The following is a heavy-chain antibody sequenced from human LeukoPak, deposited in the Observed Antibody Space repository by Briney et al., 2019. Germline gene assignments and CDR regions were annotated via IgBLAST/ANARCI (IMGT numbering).Heavy chain of an antibody. J-gene: IGHJ5*02. CDR2: IIPIFGTA. CDR3: ARNLLELPQFNWFDP. CDR1: GGTFSSYT. Sequence: SVKVSCKASGGTFSSYTISWVRQAPGQGLEWMGGIIPIFGTATYAQKFQGRVTITTDESTSTAYMELSSPRSEDTAVYYCARNLLELPQFNWFDPWGQGTLVTVSS. D-gene: IGHD1-26*01. V-gene: IGHV1-69*05.